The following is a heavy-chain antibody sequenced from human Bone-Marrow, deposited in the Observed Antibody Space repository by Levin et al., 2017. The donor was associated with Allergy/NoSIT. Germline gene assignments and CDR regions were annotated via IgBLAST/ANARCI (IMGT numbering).Heavy chain of an antibody. D-gene: IGHD2-21*01. Sequence: GGSLRLSCAASGFSFTDYWMSWVRQAPGEGLEWVAEVTQDGSRKYYLDSVEGRFTISRDNAKNSLSLQMNSLRAEDTAVYYCAYSDLTWGQGTLVTVSS. CDR2: VTQDGSRK. CDR3: AYSDLT. V-gene: IGHV3-7*03. J-gene: IGHJ4*02. CDR1: GFSFTDYW.